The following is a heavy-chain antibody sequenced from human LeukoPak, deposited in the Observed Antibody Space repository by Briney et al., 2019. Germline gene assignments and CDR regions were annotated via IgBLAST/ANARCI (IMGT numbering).Heavy chain of an antibody. V-gene: IGHV4-59*01. CDR3: ARETASWDTASGFDP. CDR2: IYYSGST. J-gene: IGHJ5*02. D-gene: IGHD5-18*01. CDR1: GGSISSYY. Sequence: SETLSLTCTVSGGSISSYYWSWIRQPPGKGLEWIGYIYYSGSTNYNPSLKSRVTISVDTSKNQFSLKLSSVTAADTAVYYCARETASWDTASGFDPWSQGTLVTVSS.